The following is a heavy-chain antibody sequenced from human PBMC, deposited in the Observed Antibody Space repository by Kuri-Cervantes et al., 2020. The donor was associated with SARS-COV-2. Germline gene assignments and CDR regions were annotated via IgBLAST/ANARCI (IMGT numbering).Heavy chain of an antibody. Sequence: ASVKVSCKASGGTFSSYAITWVRQAPGQGLEWMGWINPNSGGTNYAQKFQGWVTMTRDTSISTAYMELSRLRSEDTAVYYCARDRGYCSGGSCHSEGVHFDYWGQGTLVTVSS. CDR3: ARDRGYCSGGSCHSEGVHFDY. D-gene: IGHD2-15*01. CDR1: GGTFSSYA. V-gene: IGHV1-2*04. J-gene: IGHJ4*02. CDR2: INPNSGGT.